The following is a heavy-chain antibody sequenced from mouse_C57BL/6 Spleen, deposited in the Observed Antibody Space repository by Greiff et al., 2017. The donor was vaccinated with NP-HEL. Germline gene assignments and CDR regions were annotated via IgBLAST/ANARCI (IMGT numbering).Heavy chain of an antibody. J-gene: IGHJ4*01. D-gene: IGHD2-3*01. Sequence: DVHLVESGGDLVKPGGSLKLSCAASGFTFSSYGMSWVRQTPDKRLEWVATISSGGSYTYYPDSVKGRFTISRDNAKNTLYLQMSSLKSEDTAMYYCARHEGISDGRAMDYWGQGTSVTVSS. CDR3: ARHEGISDGRAMDY. V-gene: IGHV5-6*01. CDR1: GFTFSSYG. CDR2: ISSGGSYT.